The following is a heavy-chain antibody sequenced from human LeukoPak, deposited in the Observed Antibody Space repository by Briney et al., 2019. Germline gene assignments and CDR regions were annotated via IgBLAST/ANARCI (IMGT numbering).Heavy chain of an antibody. D-gene: IGHD3-10*01. V-gene: IGHV3-48*04. CDR2: ISSSGSTI. J-gene: IGHJ6*04. CDR1: GFTFSSYS. Sequence: PGGSLRLSCAASGFTFSSYSMNWVRQAPGKGLEWVSYISSSGSTIYYADSVKGRFTISRDNAKNSLYLQMNSLRAEDTAVYYCARGFTMVRGVIAVWGKGTTVTVSS. CDR3: ARGFTMVRGVIAV.